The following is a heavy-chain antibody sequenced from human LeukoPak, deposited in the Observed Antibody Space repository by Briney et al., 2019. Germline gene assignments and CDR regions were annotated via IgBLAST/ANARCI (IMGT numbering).Heavy chain of an antibody. Sequence: GGSLRPSCAASGFSLSDYYMSWIRQAPGKGLEWVSYISTSGSTIYYADSVKGRFTISRDNAKNSLYLQMNSLRAEDTAVYYCARDYCNGGSCYYYYYYMDVWGKGTTVTVSS. V-gene: IGHV3-11*04. J-gene: IGHJ6*03. CDR1: GFSLSDYY. D-gene: IGHD2-15*01. CDR3: ARDYCNGGSCYYYYYYMDV. CDR2: ISTSGSTI.